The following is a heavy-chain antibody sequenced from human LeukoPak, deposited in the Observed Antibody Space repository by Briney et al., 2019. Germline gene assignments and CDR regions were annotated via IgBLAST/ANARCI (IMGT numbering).Heavy chain of an antibody. CDR2: ISAYNGNT. Sequence: ASVKVSCKASGYTFTSYGISWVRQAPGQGLEWMGWISAYNGNTNYAQKLQGRVTMTTDTSTSTAYMELRSLRSDDTAVYYCARDYDSSGYFSGGYWGQGTLVTVPS. J-gene: IGHJ4*02. CDR3: ARDYDSSGYFSGGY. CDR1: GYTFTSYG. D-gene: IGHD3-22*01. V-gene: IGHV1-18*01.